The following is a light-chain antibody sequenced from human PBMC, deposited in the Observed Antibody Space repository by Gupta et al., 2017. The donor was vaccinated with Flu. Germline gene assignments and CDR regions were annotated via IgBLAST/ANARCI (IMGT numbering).Light chain of an antibody. CDR2: AAS. CDR3: QQYNSFPPT. Sequence: IQLPHSPSSLSASVGDRVTITCRASQDIRTWLAWYQQKPEKAPKSLIYAASNLQSGVPSRFSGSRSGTDFTLTISSLQPEDFATYYCQQYNSFPPTFGEGTKVEIK. CDR1: QDIRTW. J-gene: IGKJ4*02. V-gene: IGKV1D-16*01.